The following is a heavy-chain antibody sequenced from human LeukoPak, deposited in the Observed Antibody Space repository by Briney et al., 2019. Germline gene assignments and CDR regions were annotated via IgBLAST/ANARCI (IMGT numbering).Heavy chain of an antibody. Sequence: PSQTLSLTCTVSGGYISSGSYYWSWIRQPAGKGLEWIGRIYTNGSTNYNPSLKSRVTISLDTSKNQFSLKLSSVTAAVTAVYYCARGPDYWGQGTLVTVSS. V-gene: IGHV4-61*02. CDR1: GGYISSGSYY. CDR3: ARGPDY. J-gene: IGHJ4*02. CDR2: IYTNGST.